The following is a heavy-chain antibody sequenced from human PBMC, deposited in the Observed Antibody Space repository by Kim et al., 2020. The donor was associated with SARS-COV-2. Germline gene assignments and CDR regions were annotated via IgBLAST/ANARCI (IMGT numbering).Heavy chain of an antibody. J-gene: IGHJ4*02. V-gene: IGHV4-59*13. CDR1: GGSISSYY. Sequence: SETLSLTCTVSGGSISSYYWSWIRQPPGKGLEWIGYIYYSGSTNYNPSLKSRVTISVDTSKNQFSLKLSSVTAADTAVYYCARGNYYDSSGYYYYFDYWGQGTLVTVSS. CDR3: ARGNYYDSSGYYYYFDY. D-gene: IGHD3-22*01. CDR2: IYYSGST.